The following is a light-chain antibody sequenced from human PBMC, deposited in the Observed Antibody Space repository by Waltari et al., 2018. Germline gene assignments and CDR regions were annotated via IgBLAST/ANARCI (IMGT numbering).Light chain of an antibody. Sequence: VSTPPAATPSASAAPVTTLSCSASQGVSRTLAWYQQKPGQAPRLLIYDASTRATGVPDRFSGSGFGTDFSLTISRLEPEDFAVYYCQKYGTLPATFGQGTKVEIK. CDR1: QGVSRT. CDR2: DAS. CDR3: QKYGTLPAT. V-gene: IGKV3-20*01. J-gene: IGKJ1*01.